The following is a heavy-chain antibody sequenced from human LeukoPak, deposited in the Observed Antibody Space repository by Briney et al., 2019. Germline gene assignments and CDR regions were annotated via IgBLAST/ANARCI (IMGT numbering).Heavy chain of an antibody. CDR3: ARRMVGAGNNYFDY. V-gene: IGHV3-23*01. J-gene: IGHJ4*02. CDR2: ISGGGGTT. D-gene: IGHD2-15*01. Sequence: ESGGSLRLSCAASGFTVSSNYMSWVRQAPGKGLEWVSVISGGGGTTYYADSVKGRFTISRDNSRNTLYLQMNSLRAEDTAVYYCARRMVGAGNNYFDYWGQGTLVTVSS. CDR1: GFTVSSNY.